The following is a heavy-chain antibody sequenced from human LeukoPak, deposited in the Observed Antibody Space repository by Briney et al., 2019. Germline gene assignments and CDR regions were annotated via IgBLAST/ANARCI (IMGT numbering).Heavy chain of an antibody. CDR2: IYTSGST. D-gene: IGHD3-10*01. J-gene: IGHJ3*02. V-gene: IGHV4-4*07. Sequence: SETLSLTCTVSGGSISGYYWSWIRQPAGKGLEWIGRIYTSGSTNYNPSLKSRVTMSVDTSKNQFSLKLSSVTAADTAVYYCARGEITMVRGVIIEDAFDIWGQGTMVTVSS. CDR3: ARGEITMVRGVIIEDAFDI. CDR1: GGSISGYY.